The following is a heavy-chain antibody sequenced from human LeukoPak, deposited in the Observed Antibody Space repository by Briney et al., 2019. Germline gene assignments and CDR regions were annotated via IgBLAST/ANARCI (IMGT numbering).Heavy chain of an antibody. CDR1: GGSISSYY. J-gene: IGHJ4*02. D-gene: IGHD3-10*01. V-gene: IGHV4-4*07. CDR2: IYTSGST. CDR3: ARETGYYGSGSGIDY. Sequence: PSETPSLTCTVSGGSISSYYWSWIRQPAGKGLEWIGRIYTSGSTNYNPSLKSRVTMSVDTSKNQFSLKLSSVTAADTAVYYCARETGYYGSGSGIDYWGQGTLVTVSS.